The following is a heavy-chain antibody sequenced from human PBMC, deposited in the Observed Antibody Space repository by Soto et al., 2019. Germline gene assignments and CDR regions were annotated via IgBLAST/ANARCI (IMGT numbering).Heavy chain of an antibody. Sequence: PSETLSLTCIVSGGSISSSRYYRGWIRQPPGKGLEWIGSIYYSGSTYYNPSLKSRVTISVDTSKNQFSLKLSSVTAADTAVFYCARHRARNWFDPWGHGTLVTFSS. CDR3: ARHRARNWFDP. CDR1: GGSISSSRYY. CDR2: IYYSGST. D-gene: IGHD6-6*01. J-gene: IGHJ5*02. V-gene: IGHV4-39*01.